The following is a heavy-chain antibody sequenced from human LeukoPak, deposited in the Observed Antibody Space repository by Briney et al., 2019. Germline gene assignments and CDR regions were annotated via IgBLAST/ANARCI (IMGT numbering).Heavy chain of an antibody. CDR1: GGSISSSNW. V-gene: IGHV4-4*02. Sequence: PSETLSLTCAVSGGSISSSNWWSWVRQPPGKGLEWIEEIYHSGSTNYNPSLKSRVTISVDKSKNQFSLKLSSVTAADTAVYYCARGFLWPLYYFDYWGQGTLVTVSS. D-gene: IGHD3-10*01. CDR3: ARGFLWPLYYFDY. CDR2: IYHSGST. J-gene: IGHJ4*02.